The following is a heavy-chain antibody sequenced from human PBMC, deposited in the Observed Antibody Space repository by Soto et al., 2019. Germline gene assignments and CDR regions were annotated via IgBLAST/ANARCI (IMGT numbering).Heavy chain of an antibody. D-gene: IGHD3-10*01. CDR3: ANDNVNAVSMGRGYFTS. CDR1: GFSFEMYA. CDR2: ITGRGGTT. V-gene: IGHV3-23*01. J-gene: IGHJ3*01. Sequence: EVQLLESGGDLVQPGGSVRLSCAASGFSFEMYAMSWVRQAPGKGLEWVTGITGRGGTTFYADSVKGRFTISRDSSMNTLYPDMHSRTAEDTAVYYWANDNVNAVSMGRGYFTSWGQATVVIVSS.